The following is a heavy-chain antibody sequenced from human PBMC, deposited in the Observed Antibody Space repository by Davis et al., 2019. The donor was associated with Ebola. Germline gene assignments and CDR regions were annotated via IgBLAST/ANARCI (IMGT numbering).Heavy chain of an antibody. CDR1: GYTFTSYG. J-gene: IGHJ4*02. D-gene: IGHD6-13*01. Sequence: ASVKVSCKASGYTFTSYGISWVRQAPGQGLEWMGRISAYNGNTNYAQKFQGRVTITRDTSASTAYMELSSLRSEDTAVYYCARGAQQLVLLPCFDYWGQGTLVTVSS. V-gene: IGHV1-18*01. CDR2: ISAYNGNT. CDR3: ARGAQQLVLLPCFDY.